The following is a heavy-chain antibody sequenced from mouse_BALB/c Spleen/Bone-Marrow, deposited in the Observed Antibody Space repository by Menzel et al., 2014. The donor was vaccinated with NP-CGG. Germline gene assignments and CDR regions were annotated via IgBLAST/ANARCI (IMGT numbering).Heavy chain of an antibody. CDR2: XYPHTSDT. V-gene: IGHV1S29*02. Sequence: VQLKESGPELVXPGASVKISCKASGYPFTDYNMHWVKQSHGKSLEWIGYXYPHTSDTGYNQKFRNKATLTVDISSSTXYMVLRSLTSXDSAVYYCVRAPXXXXXXXXXXWGQGTXLTXSS. CDR3: VRAPXXXXXXXXXX. J-gene: IGHJ2*01. CDR1: GYPFTDYN.